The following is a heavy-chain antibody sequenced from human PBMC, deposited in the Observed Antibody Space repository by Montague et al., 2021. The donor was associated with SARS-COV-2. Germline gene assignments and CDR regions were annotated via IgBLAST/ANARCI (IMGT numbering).Heavy chain of an antibody. CDR3: AHLIRYYDIFTGIPFDY. J-gene: IGHJ4*02. CDR2: SYSNDEK. D-gene: IGHD3-9*01. V-gene: IGHV2-5*01. CDR1: GFSLSTPNVG. Sequence: PALVKPTQTLTLTCTFSGFSLSTPNVGVGWIRQPPGNALEWVAVSYSNDEKRYSPSLRNRLTITKDTAKNQVVLSLTYVDPVDTATYYCAHLIRYYDIFTGIPFDYWGQGSQVTVSS.